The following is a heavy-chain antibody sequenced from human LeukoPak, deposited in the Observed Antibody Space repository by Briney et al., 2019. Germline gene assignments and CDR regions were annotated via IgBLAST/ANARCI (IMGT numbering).Heavy chain of an antibody. Sequence: SETLSLTCAVYGGTFSGYYRGWIRQPPGKGLEWIGEINHSGSTKYNPSLKSRGTISVDTSTNQLSQKLRSVTAAEAAAYYYWLGLYFDYWGEGTLVTVS. CDR1: GGTFSGYY. J-gene: IGHJ4*02. CDR2: INHSGST. V-gene: IGHV4-34*08. D-gene: IGHD3-10*01. CDR3: WLGLYFDY.